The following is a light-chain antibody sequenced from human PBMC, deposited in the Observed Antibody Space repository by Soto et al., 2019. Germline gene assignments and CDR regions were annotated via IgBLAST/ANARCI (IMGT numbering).Light chain of an antibody. Sequence: QSVLTQPASVSGSPGQSIAISCTGTSSDVGGYKYVTWYQQNPGKAPKVLIYEVSNRFSGVSDRFSSTKSGNTASLTISGLPAEDGAEYFCSSYKRTNAYVFGSGTKVTVL. CDR3: SSYKRTNAYV. CDR2: EVS. V-gene: IGLV2-14*01. J-gene: IGLJ1*01. CDR1: SSDVGGYKY.